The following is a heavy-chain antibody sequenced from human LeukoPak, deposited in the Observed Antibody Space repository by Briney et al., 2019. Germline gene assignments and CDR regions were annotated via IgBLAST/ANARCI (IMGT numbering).Heavy chain of an antibody. CDR2: IYSGGST. CDR1: GFTVSSNY. Sequence: GGSLRLSCAASGFTVSSNYMSWVRQAPGKGLEWVSVIYSGGSTYYADSVKGRFTISRDNSKNTLYLQMNSLRAEDTAVYYCARVVAGTGSYLDYWGQGTLVTVSS. D-gene: IGHD3-10*01. CDR3: ARVVAGTGSYLDY. J-gene: IGHJ4*02. V-gene: IGHV3-66*01.